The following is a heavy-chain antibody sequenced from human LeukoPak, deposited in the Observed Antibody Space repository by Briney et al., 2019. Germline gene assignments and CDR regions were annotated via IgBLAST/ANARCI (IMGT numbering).Heavy chain of an antibody. CDR2: ISGSGGST. Sequence: GGSLRLSCAASGFTFSSYGMSWVRQAPGKGLEWVSAISGSGGSTYYADSVKGRFTISRDNSKNTLYLQMNSLIAEDTAVYYCAKDVTPIKYYGSGTSPPFDPWGQGTLVTVSS. CDR3: AKDVTPIKYYGSGTSPPFDP. J-gene: IGHJ5*02. CDR1: GFTFSSYG. D-gene: IGHD3-10*01. V-gene: IGHV3-23*01.